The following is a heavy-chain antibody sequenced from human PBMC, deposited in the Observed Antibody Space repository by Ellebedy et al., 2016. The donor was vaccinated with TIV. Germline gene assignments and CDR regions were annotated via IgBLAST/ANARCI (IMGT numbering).Heavy chain of an antibody. CDR1: DASINSYNYY. J-gene: IGHJ2*01. CDR2: IYYSGST. V-gene: IGHV4-31*03. D-gene: IGHD5-12*01. CDR3: ARDLGGYNGFDSWFFDL. Sequence: MPSETLSLTCTVSDASINSYNYYWSWIRQHPEKGLEWIGYIYYSGSTHYNPSLKSRVAITLDTSKKQFSLKLTSVTAADTAVYYCARDLGGYNGFDSWFFDLWGRGTLVTVSS.